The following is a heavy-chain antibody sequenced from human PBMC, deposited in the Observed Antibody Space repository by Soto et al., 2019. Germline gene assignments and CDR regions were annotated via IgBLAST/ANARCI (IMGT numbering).Heavy chain of an antibody. J-gene: IGHJ5*02. Sequence: QVQLVQSGAEVKKPGSSVKVSCKASGGTFSSYAISWVRQAPGQGLEWMGGIIPIFSTANYAQKFQGRVTITADKSTSTAYMELSSLRSEDTAVYYCARVSVDIVVVPAAPNNWFDPWGQGTPVTVSS. CDR2: IIPIFSTA. D-gene: IGHD2-2*01. V-gene: IGHV1-69*06. CDR3: ARVSVDIVVVPAAPNNWFDP. CDR1: GGTFSSYA.